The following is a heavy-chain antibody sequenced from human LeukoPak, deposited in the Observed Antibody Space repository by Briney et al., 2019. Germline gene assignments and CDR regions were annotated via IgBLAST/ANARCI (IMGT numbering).Heavy chain of an antibody. J-gene: IGHJ3*02. CDR3: ARRMVTDAFDI. Sequence: PGGSLRLSCAASGFTFSSYEMNWVRQAPGKGLEWVSYISSSGSTIYYADSVKGRFTISRDNAKNSLYLQMNSLRAEDTAVYYCARRMVTDAFDIWGQGIMVTVSS. CDR2: ISSSGSTI. V-gene: IGHV3-48*03. D-gene: IGHD2-21*02. CDR1: GFTFSSYE.